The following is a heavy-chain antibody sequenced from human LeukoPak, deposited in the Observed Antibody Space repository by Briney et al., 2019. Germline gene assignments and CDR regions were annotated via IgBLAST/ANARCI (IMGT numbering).Heavy chain of an antibody. Sequence: SETLSLTCTVSGGSISSSSYYWGWIRQPPGKGLEWIGEINHSGSTNYNPSLKSRVTISVDTSKNQFSLKLSSVTAADTAVYYCARHMSGGITMVRGVPYYYYYGMDVWGQGTTVTVSS. V-gene: IGHV4-39*01. CDR3: ARHMSGGITMVRGVPYYYYYGMDV. J-gene: IGHJ6*02. D-gene: IGHD3-10*01. CDR2: INHSGST. CDR1: GGSISSSSYY.